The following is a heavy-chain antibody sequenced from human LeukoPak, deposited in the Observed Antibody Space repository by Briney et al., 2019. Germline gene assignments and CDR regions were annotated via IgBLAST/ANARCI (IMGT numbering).Heavy chain of an antibody. CDR2: IYHSGST. J-gene: IGHJ4*02. Sequence: SSETLSLTCAVYGGSFSGYYWSWIRQPPGKGLEWIGYIYHSGSTNYNPSLKSRVTISVDTSQNQFYLKLSSVTAADTAVYYCARDGYSGSDALWGQGTLVTVSS. V-gene: IGHV4-59*01. D-gene: IGHD5-12*01. CDR3: ARDGYSGSDAL. CDR1: GGSFSGYY.